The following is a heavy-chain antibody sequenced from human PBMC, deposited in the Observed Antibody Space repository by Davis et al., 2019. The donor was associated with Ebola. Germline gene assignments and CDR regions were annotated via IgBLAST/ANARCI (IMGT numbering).Heavy chain of an antibody. V-gene: IGHV4-34*01. D-gene: IGHD2-21*02. CDR1: GGSFSDSF. CDR2: ISHGVVT. CDR3: ARTAMTSISDLGLGYNYFDP. J-gene: IGHJ5*02. Sequence: SETLSLTCAVYGGSFSDSFWSWIRQSPGKGMEWIGPISHGVVTSYNPSLESRFTISMHTSKNQFYLRLDSVTAADTAVYYCARTAMTSISDLGLGYNYFDPWGQGSLVTVST.